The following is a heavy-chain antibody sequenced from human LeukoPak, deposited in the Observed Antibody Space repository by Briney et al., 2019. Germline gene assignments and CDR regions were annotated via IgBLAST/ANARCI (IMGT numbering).Heavy chain of an antibody. V-gene: IGHV3-30*18. J-gene: IGHJ4*02. D-gene: IGHD1-20*01. CDR3: AKGFITGTTYFDY. CDR2: ISYDGSNK. Sequence: PGRSLRLSCAASGFTFSSYGMHWVRQAPGKGLEWVAVISYDGSNKYYADSVKGGFTLSRDNSKNTLYLQMNSLRAEDTAVYYCAKGFITGTTYFDYWGQGTLVTVSS. CDR1: GFTFSSYG.